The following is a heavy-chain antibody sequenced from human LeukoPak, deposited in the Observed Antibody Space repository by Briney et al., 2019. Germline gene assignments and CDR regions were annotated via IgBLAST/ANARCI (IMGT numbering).Heavy chain of an antibody. Sequence: GGSLRLSCAASGFTFSSYAMSWVRQAPGKGLEWVSGISGSGGNTYYSDSVKGRFTISRDNSKNTLFLQMNSLRAEDTAVYYCATEKGDSPDYWGQGTLVTVSS. CDR1: GFTFSSYA. D-gene: IGHD3-16*01. CDR3: ATEKGDSPDY. CDR2: ISGSGGNT. J-gene: IGHJ4*02. V-gene: IGHV3-23*01.